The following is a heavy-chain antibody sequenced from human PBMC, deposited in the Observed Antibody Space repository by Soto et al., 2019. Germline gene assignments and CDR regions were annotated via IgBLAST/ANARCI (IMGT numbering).Heavy chain of an antibody. V-gene: IGHV4-31*03. D-gene: IGHD4-17*01. Sequence: QVQLQESGPGLVKPSQTLSLTCTVSGGSISSGGYYWSWIRQLPGKGLEWIGYIYYSGSTYYNPSLKSRVTISGDTSNNQFSLKLSSVTAADTAVYYCARAPSPTVLTVYYFDYLGQGTLVTVSS. CDR3: ARAPSPTVLTVYYFDY. J-gene: IGHJ4*02. CDR2: IYYSGST. CDR1: GGSISSGGYY.